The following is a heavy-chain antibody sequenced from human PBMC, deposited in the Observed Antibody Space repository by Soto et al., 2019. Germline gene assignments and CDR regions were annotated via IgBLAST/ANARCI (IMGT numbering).Heavy chain of an antibody. Sequence: PSETLSLTCTVSGGSISSSSYYWGWIRQPPGKGLEWIGSIYYSGSTYYNPSLKSRVTISVDTSKNQFSLKLSSVTAADTAVYYCARVDDLYGMDVWGQGTTVTVSS. CDR3: ARVDDLYGMDV. CDR2: IYYSGST. J-gene: IGHJ6*02. D-gene: IGHD1-1*01. V-gene: IGHV4-39*01. CDR1: GGSISSSSYY.